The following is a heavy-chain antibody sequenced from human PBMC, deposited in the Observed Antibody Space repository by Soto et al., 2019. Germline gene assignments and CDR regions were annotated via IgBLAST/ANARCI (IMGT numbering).Heavy chain of an antibody. V-gene: IGHV3-7*04. J-gene: IGHJ6*04. CDR1: GFRFSNHW. D-gene: IGHD3-16*01. Sequence: EEELVESGGGLVQPGGSLRLSCAASGFRFSNHWMSWVRQAPGKGLEWVAYIKEDGGEKYYADSVTGRFTLSRDNAKNSLYVEMNSLRDEDTAVYYCARDKGGRSGMDVWGKGTTVTVSS. CDR3: ARDKGGRSGMDV. CDR2: IKEDGGEK.